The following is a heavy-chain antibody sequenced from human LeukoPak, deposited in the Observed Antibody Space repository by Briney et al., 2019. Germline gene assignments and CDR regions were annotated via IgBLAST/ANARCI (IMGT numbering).Heavy chain of an antibody. Sequence: SETLSLTCTVSGDSISSYYWSWIRQPPGKGLEWIGFVYYNGNTNYNPSLKSRVTISVDTSKNQFSLKVNAVTAADTAVYFCARRVAVTARYYFDFWGQGALVTVSS. CDR3: ARRVAVTARYYFDF. J-gene: IGHJ4*02. V-gene: IGHV4-59*08. D-gene: IGHD6-19*01. CDR2: VYYNGNT. CDR1: GDSISSYY.